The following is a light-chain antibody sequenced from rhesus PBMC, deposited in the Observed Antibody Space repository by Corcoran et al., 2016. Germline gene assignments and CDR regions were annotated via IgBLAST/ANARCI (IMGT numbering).Light chain of an antibody. CDR2: EGS. V-gene: IGKV1-25*01. J-gene: IGKJ4*01. CDR1: QAIFND. Sequence: DIQMTQSPSSLSASVGDRVTITCRASQAIFNDLAWYQQKQGQTPQLLIYEGSTLQNGIPSRFSGSGSGTDLTLTISSLGPEDVGVYYCQQTDTLSTFGGGTKVELK. CDR3: QQTDTLST.